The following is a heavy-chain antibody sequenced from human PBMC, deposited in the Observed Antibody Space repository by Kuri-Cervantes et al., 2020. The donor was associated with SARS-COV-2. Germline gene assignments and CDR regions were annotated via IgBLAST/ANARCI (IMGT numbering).Heavy chain of an antibody. Sequence: ETLSLTCAASGFTFSSYWMHWVRQAPGKGLVWVSRINSDGSSTSYADSVKGRFTISRDNAKNSLYLQMNSLRAEDTAVYYCARARGGITMVQGVIRGSAENYYMDVWGKGTTVTVSS. V-gene: IGHV3-74*01. CDR1: GFTFSSYW. CDR2: INSDGSST. D-gene: IGHD3-10*01. CDR3: ARARGGITMVQGVIRGSAENYYMDV. J-gene: IGHJ6*03.